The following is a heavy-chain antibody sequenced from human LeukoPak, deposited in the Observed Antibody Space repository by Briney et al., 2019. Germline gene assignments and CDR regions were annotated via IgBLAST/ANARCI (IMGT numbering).Heavy chain of an antibody. D-gene: IGHD6-13*01. Sequence: PSETLSLTCTVSGGSISSHYWSWIRQPPGKGLEWIGFIHYSGNTNYNPSLESRATISIDTSKNQFSLKLSSVTGADTAMYYCATSSGAAAAALYCWGQGTLVTVSS. J-gene: IGHJ4*02. CDR2: IHYSGNT. CDR1: GGSISSHY. V-gene: IGHV4-59*11. CDR3: ATSSGAAAAALYC.